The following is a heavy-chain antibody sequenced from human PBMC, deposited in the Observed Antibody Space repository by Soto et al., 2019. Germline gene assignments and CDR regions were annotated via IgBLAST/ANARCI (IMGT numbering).Heavy chain of an antibody. CDR2: IYYSGST. Sequence: QLQLQESGPGLVKPSETLSLTCTVSGGSISSSSYYWGWIRQPPGKGLEWIGSIYYSGSTYYNPSLKSRVTISVNTSKYRFSLKRSSMTAADTAVYYCARHGHTYYDSSGYGLDPWGQGTLVTVSS. D-gene: IGHD3-22*01. CDR1: GGSISSSSYY. V-gene: IGHV4-39*01. CDR3: ARHGHTYYDSSGYGLDP. J-gene: IGHJ5*02.